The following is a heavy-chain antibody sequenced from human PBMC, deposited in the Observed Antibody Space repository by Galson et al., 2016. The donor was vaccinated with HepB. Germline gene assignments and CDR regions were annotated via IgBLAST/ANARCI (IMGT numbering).Heavy chain of an antibody. V-gene: IGHV3-74*01. CDR3: IRKISKSSPSAYYYFYDMDV. CDR1: GFIFNNYW. J-gene: IGHJ6*02. D-gene: IGHD3-3*02. Sequence: SLRLSCAASGFIFNNYWMHWVRQAPGKGLAWVSRINGNGKSISYADSVKGRFTISRDNSKNTVYLQMNSLRAEDTAVYYCIRKISKSSPSAYYYFYDMDVWGHGTTVTVSS. CDR2: INGNGKSI.